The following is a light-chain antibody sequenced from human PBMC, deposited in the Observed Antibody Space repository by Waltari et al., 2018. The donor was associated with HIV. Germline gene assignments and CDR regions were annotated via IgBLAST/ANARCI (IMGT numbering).Light chain of an antibody. Sequence: QSVLTQPPSASGPPGQWVTISCSGSSSNIGSRHVNWYQQPPGTAPKLLIYSDNQRPSGVPDRLSGSKSGTSASLAISGLQSEDEADYYCSTWDDSLNGRVFGGGTKLTVL. CDR2: SDN. V-gene: IGLV1-44*01. CDR3: STWDDSLNGRV. J-gene: IGLJ3*02. CDR1: SSNIGSRH.